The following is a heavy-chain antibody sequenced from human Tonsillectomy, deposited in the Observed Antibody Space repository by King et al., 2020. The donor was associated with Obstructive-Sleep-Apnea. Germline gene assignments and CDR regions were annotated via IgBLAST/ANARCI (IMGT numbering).Heavy chain of an antibody. CDR1: GFTFSSYC. D-gene: IGHD5-18*01. Sequence: VQLVESGGGLVQPGGSLRLSCAASGFTFSSYCMHWVRQAPGKGLVFVSRINSDGSSTSYADSVKGRFTISRDSAKNTLFLQMDSLRAEDTAVYYCARAHSYGPYDYWGQGTLVTVSS. CDR3: ARAHSYGPYDY. V-gene: IGHV3-74*01. J-gene: IGHJ4*02. CDR2: INSDGSST.